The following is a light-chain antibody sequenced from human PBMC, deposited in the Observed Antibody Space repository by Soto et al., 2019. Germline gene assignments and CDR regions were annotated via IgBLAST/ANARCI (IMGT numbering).Light chain of an antibody. Sequence: DIQMTQSPSSLSASVGDRVTITCRASQGISDYVAWYQQKPGKVPKLLIYAASTSQSGVPSRFSGSGSGTDFTITISSLQPEDVATYYCQQANSFPYTFGQGTKLEIK. J-gene: IGKJ2*01. CDR2: AAS. V-gene: IGKV1-27*01. CDR1: QGISDY. CDR3: QQANSFPYT.